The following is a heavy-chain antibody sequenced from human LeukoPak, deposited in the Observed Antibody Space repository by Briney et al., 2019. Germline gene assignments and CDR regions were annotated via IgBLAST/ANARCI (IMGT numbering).Heavy chain of an antibody. CDR3: ARAEVSQYYMDV. CDR2: IIPIFGTA. V-gene: IGHV1-69*05. J-gene: IGHJ6*03. D-gene: IGHD1-14*01. CDR1: GGTFSSYA. Sequence: ASVKVSCKASGGTFSSYAISWVRQAPGQGLEWMGGIIPIFGTANYAQKFQGRVTITTDESTSTAYMELSSLRSEDTAVYYCARAEVSQYYMDVWGKGTTVTVSS.